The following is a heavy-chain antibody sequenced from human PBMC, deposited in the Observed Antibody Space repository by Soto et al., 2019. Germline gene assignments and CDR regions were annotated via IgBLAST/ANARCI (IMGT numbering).Heavy chain of an antibody. CDR3: ARDLAYAFDY. V-gene: IGHV3-48*02. D-gene: IGHD3-16*01. Sequence: GGSLRLSCAASGFIFSSFSMNWIRQAPGKGLEWLSYIRSDSNHIGYADSVRGRFTIPSDIAKNSLFLQMSSLRDEDTAVYYCARDLAYAFDYWGQGTLVTVSS. CDR1: GFIFSSFS. J-gene: IGHJ4*02. CDR2: IRSDSNHI.